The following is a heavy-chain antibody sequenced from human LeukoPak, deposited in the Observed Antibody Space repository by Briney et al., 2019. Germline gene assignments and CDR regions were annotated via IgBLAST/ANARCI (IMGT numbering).Heavy chain of an antibody. Sequence: TGGSLRLSCAASGFTFSSYSMNWVRQAPGKGLEWVSSISSSSSYIYYADSVKGRFTISRDNAKNSLYLQMNSLRAEDTAVYYCARDRDIVVVPAAIPTRDYWGQGTLVTVSS. CDR1: GFTFSSYS. CDR2: ISSSSSYI. CDR3: ARDRDIVVVPAAIPTRDY. V-gene: IGHV3-21*01. D-gene: IGHD2-2*02. J-gene: IGHJ4*02.